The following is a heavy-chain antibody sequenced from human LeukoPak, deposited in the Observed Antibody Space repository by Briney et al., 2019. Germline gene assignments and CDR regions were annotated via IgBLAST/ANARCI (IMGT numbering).Heavy chain of an antibody. V-gene: IGHV3-33*01. CDR3: ARDRYYYDSSGYYYDY. Sequence: PGGSLRLSCAASGFTFSIYGMHWVRQAPGKGLEWVAVIWYDGSNKYYADSVKGRFTISRDNPKNTLYLEMNSLRAEDTAVYYCARDRYYYDSSGYYYDYWGQGTLVTVSS. CDR2: IWYDGSNK. D-gene: IGHD3-22*01. J-gene: IGHJ4*02. CDR1: GFTFSIYG.